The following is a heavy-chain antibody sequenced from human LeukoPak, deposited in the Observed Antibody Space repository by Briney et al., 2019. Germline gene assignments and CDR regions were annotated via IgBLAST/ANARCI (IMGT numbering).Heavy chain of an antibody. V-gene: IGHV1-69*05. CDR3: ARGRYCSSTSCYFDY. J-gene: IGHJ4*02. D-gene: IGHD2-2*01. Sequence: SVKVSCKASGGTFSSYAISWVRQAPGQGLEWMGGIIPIFGTANYAQKFQGRVTITTDESTSTAYMELSSLRSEDTAVYYCARGRYCSSTSCYFDYWGQGTLVTVSS. CDR1: GGTFSSYA. CDR2: IIPIFGTA.